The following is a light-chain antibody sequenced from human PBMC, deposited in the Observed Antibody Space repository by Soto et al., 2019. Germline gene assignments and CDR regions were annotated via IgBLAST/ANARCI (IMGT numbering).Light chain of an antibody. CDR1: QRVPTKY. Sequence: IVLTQSPGTLSLSPGERATLSCRASQRVPTKYLAWFQQKPGQAPRLLMNDVSTRVTGFPDRFSGSGSETDFTLTISRLEPEDLAVYYWQQYGYSPSCGGGTKVDIK. V-gene: IGKV3-20*01. CDR3: QQYGYSPS. CDR2: DVS. J-gene: IGKJ4*01.